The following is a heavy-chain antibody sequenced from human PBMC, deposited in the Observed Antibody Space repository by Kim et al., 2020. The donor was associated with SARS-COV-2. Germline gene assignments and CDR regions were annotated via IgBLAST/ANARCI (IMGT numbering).Heavy chain of an antibody. CDR3: AKAVVRGVNYYYYGTDV. V-gene: IGHV3-30*18. Sequence: GGSLRLSCAASGFTFSTYGMHWVRQAPGKGLEWVAAISYDGSSKYYGESVKGRFTISRDNPENTLYLQMNSLRPEDTAVYYCAKAVVRGVNYYYYGTDV. CDR1: GFTFSTYG. D-gene: IGHD3-10*01. CDR2: ISYDGSSK. J-gene: IGHJ6*01.